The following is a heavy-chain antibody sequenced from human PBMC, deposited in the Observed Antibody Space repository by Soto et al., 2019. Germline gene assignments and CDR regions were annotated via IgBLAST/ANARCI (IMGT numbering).Heavy chain of an antibody. V-gene: IGHV3-7*05. CDR2: RNRDGSKK. CDR1: GFPLSAYW. J-gene: IGHJ3*02. Sequence: EVQLEESGGDLVQPGGSLRLSCAASGFPLSAYWMTWVRQAPGKGLEWVANRNRDGSKKSYLDSVRGRFTISRDNVGNSLYLQRDSLRADDTALYYCARDVSPGSSSLYLDAFDIWGQGTMVTVSS. CDR3: ARDVSPGSSSLYLDAFDI. D-gene: IGHD6-13*01.